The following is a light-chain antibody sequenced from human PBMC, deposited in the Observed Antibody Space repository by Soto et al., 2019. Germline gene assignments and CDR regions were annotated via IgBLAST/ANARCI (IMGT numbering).Light chain of an antibody. Sequence: EIELTQSPATLSLSPGETATLSCRARQNVDKFLAWYQQRPGQPPRLLIFDSSNRATGVPVRFSGSGSGTVFTLTIGSLEPEDSAVYYCQQRKNWPPITFGQGTPLEIK. CDR2: DSS. CDR1: QNVDKF. CDR3: QQRKNWPPIT. J-gene: IGKJ5*01. V-gene: IGKV3-11*01.